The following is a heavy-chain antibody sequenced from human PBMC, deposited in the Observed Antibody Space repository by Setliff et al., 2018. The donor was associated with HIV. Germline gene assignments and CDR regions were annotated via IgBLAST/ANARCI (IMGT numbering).Heavy chain of an antibody. V-gene: IGHV4-39*07. Sequence: PSETLSLTCTISGGSITTTNYNWGWVRQSPGKGLEWIGVIYYRGSAYYNLSLQSRVTLSVDTSKNSFSLHLTSVTAADTAVYFCARARGPPLPVLDFWGPGTLVTVSS. J-gene: IGHJ4*02. CDR2: IYYRGSA. CDR3: ARARGPPLPVLDF. CDR1: GGSITTTNYN. D-gene: IGHD3-10*01.